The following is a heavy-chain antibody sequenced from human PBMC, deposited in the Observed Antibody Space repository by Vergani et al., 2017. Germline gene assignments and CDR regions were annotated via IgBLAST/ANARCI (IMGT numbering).Heavy chain of an antibody. CDR3: ARGGAYDVWSAFRFQEGMDV. V-gene: IGHV4-59*01. J-gene: IGHJ6*03. Sequence: QLQLQESGSGLVKPSQTLSLTCAVSGGSISSYYWSWIRQPPGKGLEWIGYIYYSGSTNYNPSLKSRVTISVDTSKNQFSLKLSSVTAADTAVYYCARGGAYDVWSAFRFQEGMDVWGKGTTVTVSS. D-gene: IGHD3-3*01. CDR1: GGSISSYY. CDR2: IYYSGST.